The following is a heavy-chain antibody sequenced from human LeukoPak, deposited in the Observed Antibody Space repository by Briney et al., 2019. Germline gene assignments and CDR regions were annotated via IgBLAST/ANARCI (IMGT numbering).Heavy chain of an antibody. V-gene: IGHV4-59*08. CDR3: ASGAVTTHDY. CDR2: IYYSGST. CDR1: GGSISSYY. J-gene: IGHJ4*02. Sequence: PSETLSLTCTVSGGSISSYYWSWIRQPPGKGLEWIGYIYYSGSTNYNPSLKSRVTISVDTSKNQFSLKLSSVTAADTAVYHCASGAVTTHDYWGQGTLVTVSS. D-gene: IGHD1/OR15-1a*01.